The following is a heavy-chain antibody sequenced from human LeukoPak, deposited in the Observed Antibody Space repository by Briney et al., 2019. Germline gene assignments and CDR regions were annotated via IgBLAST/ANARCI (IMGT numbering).Heavy chain of an antibody. D-gene: IGHD3-10*01. J-gene: IGHJ4*02. V-gene: IGHV1-18*01. Sequence: GASVKVSCKASGYTFTNYGISWVRQAPGQGLEWMGWISAYNGNTNYAQNLQGRVTVTTDTSTSTAYMELRSLRAEDTALYYCAKEVDPEARNYGSGSYFDYWGQGTLVTVSS. CDR1: GYTFTNYG. CDR3: AKEVDPEARNYGSGSYFDY. CDR2: ISAYNGNT.